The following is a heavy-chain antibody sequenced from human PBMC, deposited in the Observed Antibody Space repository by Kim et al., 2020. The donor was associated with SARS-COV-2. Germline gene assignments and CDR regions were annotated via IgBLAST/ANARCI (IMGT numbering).Heavy chain of an antibody. V-gene: IGHV3-30*02. Sequence: GRFTISRDNSKNTLYLQMNSLGAEDTAVYYCAKDKSNDFWSGYYLYYFDYWGQGTLVTVSS. CDR3: AKDKSNDFWSGYYLYYFDY. D-gene: IGHD3-3*01. J-gene: IGHJ4*02.